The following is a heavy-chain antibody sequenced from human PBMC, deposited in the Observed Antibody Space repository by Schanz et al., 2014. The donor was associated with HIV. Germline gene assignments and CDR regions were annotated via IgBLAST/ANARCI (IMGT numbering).Heavy chain of an antibody. CDR2: ISPDGDTQ. D-gene: IGHD5-12*01. J-gene: IGHJ6*02. V-gene: IGHV3-30*03. Sequence: QVQLVESGGGVVQPGKSLRLSCAASGFSFSSYGMHWVRQAPGKGLEWVARISPDGDTQHYADSVKGRFTISRDNSKNTLYLQVNSLDTEDTAVYYCARGLGAGGYDYRAYGFGMDVWGQGTTVTVSS. CDR1: GFSFSSYG. CDR3: ARGLGAGGYDYRAYGFGMDV.